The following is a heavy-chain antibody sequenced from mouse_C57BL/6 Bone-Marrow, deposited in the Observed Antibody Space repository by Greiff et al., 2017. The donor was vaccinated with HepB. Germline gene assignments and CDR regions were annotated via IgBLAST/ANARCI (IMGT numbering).Heavy chain of an antibody. CDR2: ISYDGSN. CDR3: ARRWLH. D-gene: IGHD2-2*01. V-gene: IGHV3-6*01. J-gene: IGHJ3*01. Sequence: DVKLQESGPGLVKPSQSLSLTCSVTGYSITSGYYWNWIRQFPGNKLEWMGYISYDGSNNYNPSLKNRISITRDTSKNQFFLKLNSVTTEDTATYYCARRWLHWGQGTLVTVSA. CDR1: GYSITSGYY.